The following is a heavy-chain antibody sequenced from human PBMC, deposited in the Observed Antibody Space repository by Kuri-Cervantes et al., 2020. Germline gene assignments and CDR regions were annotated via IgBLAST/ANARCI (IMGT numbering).Heavy chain of an antibody. CDR1: GGSISSGDYY. J-gene: IGHJ3*02. CDR2: IYHSGST. CDR3: ARGVGTYGGDAFDI. V-gene: IGHV4-30-2*01. Sequence: SETLSLTCTVSGGSISSGDYYWSWIRQPPGKGLEWIGYIYHSGSTYYNPSLKSRVTISVDRSKNQFSLKLSSVTAADTAVYYCARGVGTYGGDAFDIWGQGTMVTVSS. D-gene: IGHD4-23*01.